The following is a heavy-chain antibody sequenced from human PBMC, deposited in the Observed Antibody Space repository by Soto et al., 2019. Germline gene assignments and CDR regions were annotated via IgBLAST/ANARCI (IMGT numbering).Heavy chain of an antibody. CDR2: IYYSGST. J-gene: IGHJ4*02. V-gene: IGHV4-39*01. D-gene: IGHD5-12*01. Sequence: SETLSLTCTVSGGSISSSSYYWGWIRQPPGKGLEWIGSIYYSGSTYYNPSLKSRVTISVDTSQNQFSLKLSSVTAADTAVYYCARLGSGYDFSYFDYWGQGTLVTVSS. CDR3: ARLGSGYDFSYFDY. CDR1: GGSISSSSYY.